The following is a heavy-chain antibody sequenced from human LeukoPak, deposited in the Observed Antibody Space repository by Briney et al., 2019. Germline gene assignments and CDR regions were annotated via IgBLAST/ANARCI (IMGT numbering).Heavy chain of an antibody. CDR2: ISGSGGST. CDR1: GFTFSSYA. Sequence: AGGSLRLSCAASGFTFSSYAMSWVRQAPGKGLEWVSAISGSGGSTYYADSVKGRFTISRDNSKNTLYLQMNSLRAEDTAVYYCAKGGLAAIWYYYYMDVWGKGTTVTVSS. CDR3: AKGGLAAIWYYYYMDV. V-gene: IGHV3-23*01. D-gene: IGHD2-2*02. J-gene: IGHJ6*03.